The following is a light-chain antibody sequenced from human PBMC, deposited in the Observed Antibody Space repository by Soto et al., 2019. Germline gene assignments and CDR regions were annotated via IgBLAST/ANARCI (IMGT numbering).Light chain of an antibody. J-gene: IGLJ3*02. CDR2: NNN. CDR3: SALDDILRGGV. V-gene: IGLV1-47*02. CDR1: SSNIGFSY. Sequence: QLVLTQPPSASGTPGQTVTISCSGSSSNIGFSYVHWYQQLPGTAPKLLIYNNNQRPSGVPDRFSGSKSGTSASLAISGLRSEDEAHYYCSALDDILRGGVFGGGTKLTVL.